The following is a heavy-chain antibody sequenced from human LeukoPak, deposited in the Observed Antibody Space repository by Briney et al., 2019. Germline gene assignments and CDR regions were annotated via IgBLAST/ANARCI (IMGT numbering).Heavy chain of an antibody. Sequence: EPSEILSLTCTVSGGSISSYYWSWIRQPAGKGLEWIGRIYTSGSITYNPSLKSRVSMSVDTSKNQFSLKLSSVTAADTAVYYCASPLLTDAFDIWGQGTMVTVSS. V-gene: IGHV4-4*07. CDR1: GGSISSYY. CDR3: ASPLLTDAFDI. J-gene: IGHJ3*02. D-gene: IGHD3-9*01. CDR2: IYTSGSI.